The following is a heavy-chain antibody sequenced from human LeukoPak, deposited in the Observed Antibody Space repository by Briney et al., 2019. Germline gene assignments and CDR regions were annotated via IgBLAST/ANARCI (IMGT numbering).Heavy chain of an antibody. CDR1: LYTFTSYG. D-gene: IGHD3-10*01. CDR3: ARPTHYYGSGSSDYFDY. J-gene: IGHJ4*02. Sequence: ASVKVSCKASLYTFTSYGISWVRQAPGQGLEWMGWISAYNGNTNYAQKLQGRVTMTTDTSTSTAYMELRSLRSDDTAVYYCARPTHYYGSGSSDYFDYWGQGTLVTVSS. CDR2: ISAYNGNT. V-gene: IGHV1-18*01.